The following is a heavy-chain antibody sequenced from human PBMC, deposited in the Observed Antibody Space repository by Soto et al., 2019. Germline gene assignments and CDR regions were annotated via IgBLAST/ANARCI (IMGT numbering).Heavy chain of an antibody. Sequence: QITLKESGPTLVKPTQTLTLTCTFSGFSFRTSQVSVGWIRQPPGKALEWLALIYWDDDKRYSPSLKSRLTICKDTSKSQVVLTMTNMDPVDTARYYCARRRECIRGVCYRGGWCDPWGQGTLVTVSS. CDR2: IYWDDDK. J-gene: IGHJ5*02. CDR1: GFSFRTSQVS. CDR3: ARRRECIRGVCYRGGWCDP. V-gene: IGHV2-5*02. D-gene: IGHD2-21*01.